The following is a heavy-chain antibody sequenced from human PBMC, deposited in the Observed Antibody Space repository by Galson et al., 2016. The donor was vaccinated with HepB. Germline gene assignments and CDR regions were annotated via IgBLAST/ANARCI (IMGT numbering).Heavy chain of an antibody. J-gene: IGHJ4*02. Sequence: TLSLTCAVSGGSISSGNWWSWVRQPPGKGLEWVGEIYHSGTANYNPSLESRGTMSLDKSKNQITLKVTSVTAADTAVYYCARHVGVPGTRGFDYWGQGTLVTVSS. CDR2: IYHSGTA. V-gene: IGHV4-4*02. D-gene: IGHD2-2*01. CDR3: ARHVGVPGTRGFDY. CDR1: GGSISSGNW.